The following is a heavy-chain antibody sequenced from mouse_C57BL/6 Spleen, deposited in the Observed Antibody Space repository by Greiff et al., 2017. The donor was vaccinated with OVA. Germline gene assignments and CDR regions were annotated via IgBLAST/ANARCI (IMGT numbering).Heavy chain of an antibody. CDR3: ARASTGVKDY. CDR2: INPNNGGT. CDR1: GYTFTDYN. Sequence: EVKLLESGPELVKPGASVKIPCKASGYTFTDYNMDWVKQSHGKSLEWIGDINPNNGGTIYNQKFKGKATLTVDKSSSTAYMERRSLTSEDTAVYYGARASTGVKDYWGQGTTLTVSS. J-gene: IGHJ2*01. D-gene: IGHD2-2*01. V-gene: IGHV1-18*01.